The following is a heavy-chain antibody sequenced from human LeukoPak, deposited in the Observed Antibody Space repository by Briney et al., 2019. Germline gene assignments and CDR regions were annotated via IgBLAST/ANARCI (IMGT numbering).Heavy chain of an antibody. CDR3: ARVIRAGQELDY. CDR2: IYTGGST. D-gene: IGHD3-10*01. J-gene: IGHJ4*02. CDR1: GFTVSSNY. Sequence: GGSLRLSCAASGFTVSSNYMSWVRQAPGKGLEWVSAIYTGGSTYYAGSVKGRFTISRDNSKNTLYLQMNSLRAEDTAVYYCARVIRAGQELDYWGQGTLVTVSS. V-gene: IGHV3-66*01.